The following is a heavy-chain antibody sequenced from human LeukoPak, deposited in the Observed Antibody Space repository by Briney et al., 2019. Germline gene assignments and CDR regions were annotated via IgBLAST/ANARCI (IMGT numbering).Heavy chain of an antibody. D-gene: IGHD1-1*01. CDR3: AREAYDLSFDY. CDR2: ISAYNGNT. Sequence: ASVKVSCKASGYTFTSYGISRVRQAPGQGLEWMGWISAYNGNTNYAQKLQGRVTMITDTSTSTAYMELRSLRSDDTAVYYCAREAYDLSFDYWGQGTLVTVSS. CDR1: GYTFTSYG. J-gene: IGHJ4*02. V-gene: IGHV1-18*01.